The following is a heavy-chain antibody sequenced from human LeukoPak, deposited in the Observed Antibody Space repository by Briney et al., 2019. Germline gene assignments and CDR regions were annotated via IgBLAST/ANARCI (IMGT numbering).Heavy chain of an antibody. V-gene: IGHV4-59*01. Sequence: SETLSLTCSVSDDSIAMYYWTWIRQPPGKGLEWIGYVDHTGSTNFNPSLNGRVSISRDTTNNLFSLRLRSVTAADTAVYFCARGRVSSSTWYSTYYYYFYMDVWGKGTTVTVSS. CDR2: VDHTGST. CDR1: DDSIAMYY. J-gene: IGHJ6*03. D-gene: IGHD1-1*01. CDR3: ARGRVSSSTWYSTYYYYFYMDV.